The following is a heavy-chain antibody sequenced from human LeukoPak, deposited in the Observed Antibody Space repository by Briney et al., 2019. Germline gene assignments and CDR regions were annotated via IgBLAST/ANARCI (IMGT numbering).Heavy chain of an antibody. D-gene: IGHD3-10*01. J-gene: IGHJ4*02. CDR3: AKDSPTGSGFDY. V-gene: IGHV1-18*01. CDR2: ISTYNGNT. CDR1: GYTFSRYG. Sequence: ASVKVSCKASGYTFSRYGISWMRQAPGQGLEWMGWISTYNGNTNYAQKFQGRVTMTTDTSTSTAHMELRSLRSDDTAVYYCAKDSPTGSGFDYWGQGTLVTVSS.